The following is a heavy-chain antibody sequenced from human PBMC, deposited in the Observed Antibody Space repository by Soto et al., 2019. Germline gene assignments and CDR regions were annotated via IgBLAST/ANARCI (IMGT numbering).Heavy chain of an antibody. CDR3: ARDSTRALGFFDF. D-gene: IGHD1-26*01. J-gene: IGHJ4*02. CDR2: IHNSGSA. Sequence: SSETLSLTCYVSGGFISTYYWSWIRQPPGKGLEWIGYIHNSGSANYNPSLQSRVTISVDTFNNSFSLRLTPVTAADTAVYYCARDSTRALGFFDFWGQGTLVPVSS. V-gene: IGHV4-59*01. CDR1: GGFISTYY.